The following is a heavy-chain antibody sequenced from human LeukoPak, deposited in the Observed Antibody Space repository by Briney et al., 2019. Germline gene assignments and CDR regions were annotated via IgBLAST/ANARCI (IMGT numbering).Heavy chain of an antibody. Sequence: SETLSLTCAVYGGSFSGYYWSWIRQPPGKGLEWIGEINHSGSTNYNPSLKSRVTISVDTSKNQFSLKLSSVTAADTAVYYCARGRKYFDYWGQGTLVTVSS. CDR3: ARGRKYFDY. CDR1: GGSFSGYY. CDR2: INHSGST. J-gene: IGHJ4*02. V-gene: IGHV4-34*01.